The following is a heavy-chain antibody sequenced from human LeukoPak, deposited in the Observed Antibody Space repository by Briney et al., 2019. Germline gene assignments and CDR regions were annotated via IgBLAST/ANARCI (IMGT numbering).Heavy chain of an antibody. D-gene: IGHD4-17*01. Sequence: SETLSLTCTASGGSISSYYWSWIRQPPGKGLEWIGYIYYSGSINYNPSLKNRVTISVDTSKNQFSLKLSSVTAADTAVYYCARGDYVNLVDYWGQGTLVTVSS. CDR2: IYYSGSI. CDR1: GGSISSYY. J-gene: IGHJ4*02. CDR3: ARGDYVNLVDY. V-gene: IGHV4-59*01.